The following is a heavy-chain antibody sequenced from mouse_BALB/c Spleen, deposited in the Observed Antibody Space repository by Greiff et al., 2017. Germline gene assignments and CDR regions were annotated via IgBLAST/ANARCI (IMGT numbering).Heavy chain of an antibody. J-gene: IGHJ3*01. D-gene: IGHD1-1*01. CDR1: GFTFTDYY. V-gene: IGHV7-3*02. CDR2: IRNKANGYTT. Sequence: EVHLVESGGGLVQPGGSLRLSCATSGFTFTDYYMSWVRQPPGKALEWLGFIRNKANGYTTEYSASVKGRFTISRDNSQSILYLQMNTLRAEDSATYYCARDTNYYGSSPSWFAYWGQGTLVTVSA. CDR3: ARDTNYYGSSPSWFAY.